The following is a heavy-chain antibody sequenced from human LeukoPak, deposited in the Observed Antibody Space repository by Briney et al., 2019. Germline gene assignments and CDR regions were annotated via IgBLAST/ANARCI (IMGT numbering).Heavy chain of an antibody. CDR3: ARDSKVTGTSFDS. V-gene: IGHV1-2*02. CDR1: GHMFTDYY. Sequence: ASVKVSCKASGHMFTDYYIQWVRQTPGQGLEWRGWMNVDSGATKYAQEFQGRVPMPSDTSIRTAFMDLRRLTSDDTAVYYCARDSKVTGTSFDSWGQGTLASVSS. D-gene: IGHD2-21*02. CDR2: MNVDSGAT. J-gene: IGHJ4*02.